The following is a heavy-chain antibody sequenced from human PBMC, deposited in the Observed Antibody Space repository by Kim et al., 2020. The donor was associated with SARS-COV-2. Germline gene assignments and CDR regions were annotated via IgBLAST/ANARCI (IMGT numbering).Heavy chain of an antibody. Sequence: GRFTIARDNSKNTLYLQMNSLRAEDTAGYYCAKEGPYLRHCSSTSCYFDYWGQGTLVTVSS. J-gene: IGHJ4*02. D-gene: IGHD2-2*01. V-gene: IGHV3-30*02. CDR3: AKEGPYLRHCSSTSCYFDY.